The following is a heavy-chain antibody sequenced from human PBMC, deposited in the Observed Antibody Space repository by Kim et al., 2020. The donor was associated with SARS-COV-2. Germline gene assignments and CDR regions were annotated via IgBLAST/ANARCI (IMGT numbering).Heavy chain of an antibody. CDR3: ARGRGSYGYGRARAFDY. V-gene: IGHV4-34*01. J-gene: IGHJ4*02. CDR1: GGSFSGYY. CDR2: INHSGST. Sequence: SETLSLTCAVYGGSFSGYYWSWIRQPPGKGLEWIGEINHSGSTNYNPSLKSRVTISVDTSKNQFSLKLSSVTAADTAVYYCARGRGSYGYGRARAFDYWGQGTLVTVSS. D-gene: IGHD5-18*01.